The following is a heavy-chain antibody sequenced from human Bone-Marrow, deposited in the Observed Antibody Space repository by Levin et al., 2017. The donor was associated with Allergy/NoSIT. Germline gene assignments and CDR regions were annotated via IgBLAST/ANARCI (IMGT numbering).Heavy chain of an antibody. D-gene: IGHD3-22*01. CDR1: GITLSRYW. CDR3: ARGYDSSGYWIYDAFDI. J-gene: IGHJ3*02. CDR2: INSDGITT. Sequence: PGGSLRLSCAASGITLSRYWTHWVRQAPGKGPVWVARINSDGITTNYADSVKGRFTISRDNAKNTLYLQMNSLRAEDTAVYFCARGYDSSGYWIYDAFDIWGQGTMVTVSS. V-gene: IGHV3-74*01.